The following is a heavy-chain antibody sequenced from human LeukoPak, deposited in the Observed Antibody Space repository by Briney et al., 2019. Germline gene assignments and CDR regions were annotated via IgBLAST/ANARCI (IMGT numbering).Heavy chain of an antibody. V-gene: IGHV1-18*01. CDR3: ARELWFGEQSWFDP. Sequence: ASVTVSCKASGYTFTSYGISWVRQAPGQGLEWMGWISAYNGDTNYAQKLQGRVTMTTDTSTSTAYMELRSLRSDDTAVYYCARELWFGEQSWFDPWGQGTLVTVSS. J-gene: IGHJ5*02. D-gene: IGHD3-10*01. CDR2: ISAYNGDT. CDR1: GYTFTSYG.